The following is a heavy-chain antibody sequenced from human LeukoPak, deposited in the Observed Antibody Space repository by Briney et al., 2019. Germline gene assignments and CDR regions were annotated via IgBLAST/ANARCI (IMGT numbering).Heavy chain of an antibody. Sequence: ASVKVSCKASGYTFTSYGISWVRQAPGQGLEWMGWISAYNGNTNYAQKLQGRVTMTTDTSTSTAYVELRSLRSDDTAVYYCARDQGRLGWFDPWGRGTLVTVSS. CDR3: ARDQGRLGWFDP. CDR2: ISAYNGNT. CDR1: GYTFTSYG. D-gene: IGHD7-27*01. V-gene: IGHV1-18*01. J-gene: IGHJ5*02.